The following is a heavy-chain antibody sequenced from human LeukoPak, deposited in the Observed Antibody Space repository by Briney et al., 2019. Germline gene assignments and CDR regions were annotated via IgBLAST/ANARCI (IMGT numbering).Heavy chain of an antibody. V-gene: IGHV4-34*01. CDR3: ARGGRSGWYRGDAFDI. Sequence: LETLSLTCAVYGGSFSGYYWSWIRQPPGKGLEWIGEINHSGSTNYNPSLKSRVTISVDTSKNQFSLKLSSVTAADTAVYYCARGGRSGWYRGDAFDIWGQGTMVTVSS. J-gene: IGHJ3*02. CDR2: INHSGST. D-gene: IGHD6-19*01. CDR1: GGSFSGYY.